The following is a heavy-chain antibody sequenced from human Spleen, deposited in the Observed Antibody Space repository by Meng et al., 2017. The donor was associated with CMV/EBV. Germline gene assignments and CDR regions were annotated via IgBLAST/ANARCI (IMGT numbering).Heavy chain of an antibody. J-gene: IGHJ4*02. V-gene: IGHV4-4*02. CDR2: IFDSGIT. CDR3: ARAYCGGDCYSGFDY. Sequence: GGSISDNHWWSWVRQSPGEGLEWIGEIFDSGITYYNPSLKSRVTISLDKSKNHFSLKLNSVTAADTAVYYCARAYCGGDCYSGFDYWGQGSLVTVSS. CDR1: GGSISDNHW. D-gene: IGHD2-21*01.